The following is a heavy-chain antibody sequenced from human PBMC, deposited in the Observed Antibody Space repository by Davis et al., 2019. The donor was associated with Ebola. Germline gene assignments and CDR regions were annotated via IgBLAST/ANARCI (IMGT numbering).Heavy chain of an antibody. CDR3: ARHVIANAFDI. Sequence: GSLRLSCAVSADSISSTNWWNWVRQPPGKGLEWIGEIYHSGSTNSNPSLKSRLTISVDTSKNQFSLKLSSVTAADTAVYYCARHVIANAFDIWGQGTMVTVSS. V-gene: IGHV4-4*02. CDR1: ADSISSTNW. J-gene: IGHJ3*02. CDR2: IYHSGST. D-gene: IGHD2-21*01.